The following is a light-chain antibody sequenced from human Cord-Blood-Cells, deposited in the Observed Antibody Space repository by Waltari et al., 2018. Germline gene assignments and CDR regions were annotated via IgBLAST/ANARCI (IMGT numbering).Light chain of an antibody. CDR3: CSYAGSYTWV. CDR1: SSDVGGYNY. J-gene: IGLJ3*02. V-gene: IGLV2-11*01. CDR2: DVS. Sequence: QSALTQPRSVSGSPGQSVTISCTGTSSDVGGYNYVSWYQQHPDKAPKLMIYDVSKRPSGVPDRFSGAKSGNTDSLTISGLQAEDEADYYCCSYAGSYTWVFGGGTKLTVL.